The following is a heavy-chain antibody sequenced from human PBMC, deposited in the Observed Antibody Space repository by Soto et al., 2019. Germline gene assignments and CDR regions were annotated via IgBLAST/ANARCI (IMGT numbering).Heavy chain of an antibody. V-gene: IGHV4-4*07. D-gene: IGHD3-16*01. J-gene: IGHJ3*02. CDR2: IYSSGNA. CDR1: NGSISGYY. Sequence: QVQLQESGPGLVKPSETLSLICTVSNGSISGYYWSWARQSAGKGLEWIGRIYSSGNANYNPSLYSRVTMSVDTSQNHFSLKVTSVTAADTAMYYCVRGDVFDIWGRGTMVTVSS. CDR3: VRGDVFDI.